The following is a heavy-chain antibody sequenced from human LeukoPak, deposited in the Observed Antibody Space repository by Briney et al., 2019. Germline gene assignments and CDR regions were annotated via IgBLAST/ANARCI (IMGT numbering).Heavy chain of an antibody. CDR2: ICDSRST. Sequence: SETLSLTCIVSGGSIRSSYYYWGWMRQPPGKGREWIVSICDSRSTYYDPSLKSRITISADSYKNQFPLNRNSVTAADTAVYYCVRDTYSSGGSELDSWGEGTPVTLSP. J-gene: IGHJ4*02. V-gene: IGHV4-39*02. CDR3: VRDTYSSGGSELDS. D-gene: IGHD6-19*01. CDR1: GGSIRSSYYY.